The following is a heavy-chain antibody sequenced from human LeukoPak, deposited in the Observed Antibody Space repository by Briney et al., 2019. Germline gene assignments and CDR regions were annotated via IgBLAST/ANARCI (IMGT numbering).Heavy chain of an antibody. CDR3: ARRGRDGYRYYFDY. V-gene: IGHV4-61*02. J-gene: IGHJ4*02. CDR1: GDSISTGSFY. CDR2: IYTSGST. Sequence: PSQTLSLTCTVSGDSISTGSFYWSWIRQPAGKGLEWIGRIYTSGSTNYNPSLKSRVTMSVDTSKNQFSLKLSSVTAADTAVYYCARRGRDGYRYYFDYWGQGTLVTVSS. D-gene: IGHD5-24*01.